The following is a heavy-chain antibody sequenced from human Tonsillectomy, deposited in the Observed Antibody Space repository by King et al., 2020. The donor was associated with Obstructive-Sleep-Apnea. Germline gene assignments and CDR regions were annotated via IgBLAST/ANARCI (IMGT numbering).Heavy chain of an antibody. CDR3: ARVPKSGWQEY. J-gene: IGHJ4*02. D-gene: IGHD6-19*01. Sequence: VQLQQWGAGLLKPSETLSLTCAVYGGSFSGYYWSWIRQPPGKGLEWIGEINHSGSTNYNPSLKSRVTISVDTSKNQFSLKLSSVTAADTAVYYCARVPKSGWQEYWGQGTLVTVSS. CDR1: GGSFSGYY. V-gene: IGHV4-34*01. CDR2: INHSGST.